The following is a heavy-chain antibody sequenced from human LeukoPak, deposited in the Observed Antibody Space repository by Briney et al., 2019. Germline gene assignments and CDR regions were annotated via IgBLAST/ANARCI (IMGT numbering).Heavy chain of an antibody. Sequence: SETLSLTCAVYGGSFSGHYWSWIRQPPGKGLEWIGEINHSGSTNYNPSLKSRVTISVDTSKNQFSLKLSSVTAADTAVYYCARSYYDYVWGSYRGKAYFDYWGQGTLVTVSS. V-gene: IGHV4-34*01. D-gene: IGHD3-16*02. J-gene: IGHJ4*02. CDR2: INHSGST. CDR3: ARSYYDYVWGSYRGKAYFDY. CDR1: GGSFSGHY.